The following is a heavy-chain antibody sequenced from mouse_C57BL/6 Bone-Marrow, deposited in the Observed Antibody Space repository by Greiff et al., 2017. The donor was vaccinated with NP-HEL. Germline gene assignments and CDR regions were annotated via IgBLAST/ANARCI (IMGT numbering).Heavy chain of an antibody. CDR2: ISSGSSTI. J-gene: IGHJ1*03. CDR1: GFTFSDYG. V-gene: IGHV5-17*01. Sequence: DVMLVASGGGLVKPGGSLKLSCAASGFTFSDYGMHWVRQAPEKGLEWVAYISSGSSTIYYADTVKGRFTISRDNAKNTLFLQMTSLRSEDTAMYYCARRGGYSNYCYWYFDVWGTGTTVTVSS. D-gene: IGHD2-5*01. CDR3: ARRGGYSNYCYWYFDV.